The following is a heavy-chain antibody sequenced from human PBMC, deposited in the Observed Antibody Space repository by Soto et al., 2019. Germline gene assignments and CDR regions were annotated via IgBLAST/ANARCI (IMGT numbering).Heavy chain of an antibody. J-gene: IGHJ5*02. CDR3: AKGRYYYDSSGYRGWFDP. D-gene: IGHD3-22*01. CDR1: GFTFDDYA. Sequence: EVQLVESGGGLVQPGRSLRLSCAASGFTFDDYAMHWVRQAPGKGLEWVSGISWNSGSIGYVDSVKGRFTISRDNAKNSLYLQMNSLRAEDTALYYCAKGRYYYDSSGYRGWFDPWGQGTLVTVSS. CDR2: ISWNSGSI. V-gene: IGHV3-9*01.